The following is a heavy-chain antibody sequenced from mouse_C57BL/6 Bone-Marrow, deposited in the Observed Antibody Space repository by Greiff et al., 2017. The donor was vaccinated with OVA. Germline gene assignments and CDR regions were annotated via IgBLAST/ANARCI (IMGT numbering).Heavy chain of an antibody. CDR3: ARETVEYLDY. CDR2: IYYDGSST. V-gene: IGHV5-16*01. CDR1: GFTFSDYY. J-gene: IGHJ2*01. Sequence: DVMLVESEGGLVQPGSSMKLSCTASGFTFSDYYMAWVRQVPEKGLEWVANIYYDGSSTYYLDSLKSRFIISRDNTKNMLYLQMSSLKSEVTATYYGARETVEYLDYWGQGTTLTVSS. D-gene: IGHD1-1*01.